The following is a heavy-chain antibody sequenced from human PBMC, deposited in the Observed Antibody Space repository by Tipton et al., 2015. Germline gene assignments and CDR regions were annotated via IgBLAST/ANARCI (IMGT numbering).Heavy chain of an antibody. CDR3: ASGYRSNWPFDY. CDR1: GGSVSAYY. J-gene: IGHJ4*02. CDR2: IYHSGST. Sequence: TLSLTCTVSGGSVSAYYWSWIRQPPGKGLEWIGYIYHSGSTNYNPSVKSRVTISIDTPKNQFSLKLNSVTAADTAVYYCASGYRSNWPFDYWGQGTLVTVSS. V-gene: IGHV4-59*02. D-gene: IGHD6-13*01.